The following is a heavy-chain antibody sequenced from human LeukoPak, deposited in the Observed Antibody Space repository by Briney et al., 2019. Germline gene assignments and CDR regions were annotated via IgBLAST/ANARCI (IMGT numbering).Heavy chain of an antibody. CDR1: GGTFSSYA. CDR3: ARAPAAELEPHQPFDY. D-gene: IGHD1-1*01. V-gene: IGHV1-69*05. J-gene: IGHJ4*02. CDR2: IIPIFGTA. Sequence: GASVKVSCKASGGTFSSYAISWVRQAPGQGLEWMGGIIPIFGTANYAQKFQGRVTITTDESTSTAYMELSSLRSEDTAVYYCARAPAAELEPHQPFDYWGQGTLVTVSS.